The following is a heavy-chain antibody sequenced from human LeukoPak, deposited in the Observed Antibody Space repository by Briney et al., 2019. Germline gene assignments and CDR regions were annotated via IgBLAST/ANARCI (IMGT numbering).Heavy chain of an antibody. CDR1: GYTFTSYA. D-gene: IGHD1-26*01. V-gene: IGHV1-3*01. CDR3: ASERGSGSYYSRFGVFDY. J-gene: IGHJ4*02. CDR2: INAGNGNT. Sequence: ASVKVSCTASGYTFTSYAMHWVRQAPGQRLEWMGWINAGNGNTKYSQKFQGRVTITRDTSASTAYMELSSLRSEDTAVYYCASERGSGSYYSRFGVFDYWGQGTLVTVSS.